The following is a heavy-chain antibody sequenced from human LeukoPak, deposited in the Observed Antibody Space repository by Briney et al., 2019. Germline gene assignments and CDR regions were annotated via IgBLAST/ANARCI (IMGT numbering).Heavy chain of an antibody. J-gene: IGHJ4*02. D-gene: IGHD6-13*01. Sequence: ASVKVSCKASGYIFTSFYIHWVRQVPGQGPEWMGVINPRGGVTSYPLKFQGRVTVTRDTSTSTVYVELGSLTSEDTAVYYCARAPYPRYSSSWFFDYWGQGTLVTVSS. CDR3: ARAPYPRYSSSWFFDY. CDR2: INPRGGVT. CDR1: GYIFTSFY. V-gene: IGHV1-46*01.